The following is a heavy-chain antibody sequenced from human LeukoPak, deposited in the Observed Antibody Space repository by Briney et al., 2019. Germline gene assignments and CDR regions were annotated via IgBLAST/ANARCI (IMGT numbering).Heavy chain of an antibody. CDR1: GFTFSSYE. J-gene: IGHJ6*02. V-gene: IGHV3-48*03. D-gene: IGHD2-2*02. Sequence: GGSLRLSCAASGFTFSSYEMNWVRQASGKGLEWVSYISSSGSTIYYADSVKGRFTISRDNAKNSLYLQMNSLRAEDTAVYYCARTDIVVVPAAITYYYYGMDVWGQGTTVTVSS. CDR3: ARTDIVVVPAAITYYYYGMDV. CDR2: ISSSGSTI.